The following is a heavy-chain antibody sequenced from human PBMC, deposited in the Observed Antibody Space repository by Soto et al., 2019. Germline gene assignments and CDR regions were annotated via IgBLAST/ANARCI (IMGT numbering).Heavy chain of an antibody. CDR1: GSSISSYY. Sequence: SETLSLTCTVSGSSISSYYWSWIRQPPGKGPEWIGYIYYSGSTNYNPSLKSRVTISVDTSKNQFSLKLSSVTAADTAVYYCARRYGSAFDIWGQGTMVTVSS. CDR3: ARRYGSAFDI. V-gene: IGHV4-59*01. J-gene: IGHJ3*02. CDR2: IYYSGST. D-gene: IGHD3-10*01.